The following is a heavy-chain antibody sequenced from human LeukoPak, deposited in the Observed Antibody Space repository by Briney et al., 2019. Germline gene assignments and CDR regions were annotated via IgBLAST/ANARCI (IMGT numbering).Heavy chain of an antibody. D-gene: IGHD6-19*01. CDR2: ISWNSGRI. J-gene: IGHJ4*02. CDR3: AKDISPRPYSSTFDY. V-gene: IGHV3-9*01. Sequence: PGGSLRLSCAASGFTLDDYAMHWVRHAPGKGLEWVSGISWNSGRIIYADSVKGRFTISRDNAKNSLYLQMNSLRAEDTALYYCAKDISPRPYSSTFDYWGQGTLVTVSS. CDR1: GFTLDDYA.